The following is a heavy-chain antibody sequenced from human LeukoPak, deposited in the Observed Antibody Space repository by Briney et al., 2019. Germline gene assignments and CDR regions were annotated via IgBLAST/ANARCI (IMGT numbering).Heavy chain of an antibody. CDR2: ISYDGRNH. CDR3: AKKRGYNSGDPFDY. V-gene: IGHV3-30*18. D-gene: IGHD5-18*01. CDR1: GFKFSTYG. Sequence: GGSLRLSCVASGFKFSTYGMHWVRQPPGKGLEWVAVISYDGRNHSYADAVKGRFTISRDNSKNTQYLQMNSLRAEDTAFYYCAKKRGYNSGDPFDYWGQGTLVTVSS. J-gene: IGHJ4*02.